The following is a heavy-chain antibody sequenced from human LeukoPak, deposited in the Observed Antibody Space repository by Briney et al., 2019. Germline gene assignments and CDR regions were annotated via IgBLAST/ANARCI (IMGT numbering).Heavy chain of an antibody. CDR2: INPNSGGT. CDR3: ARDRGYSSGWYFWY. Sequence: GASVKVSCKASGYTFTGYYMHWVRQAPGQGLEWMGRINPNSGGTNYAQKFQGRVTVTRDTSISTAYMELSRLRSDDTAVYYCARDRGYSSGWYFWYWGQGTLVTVSS. V-gene: IGHV1-2*06. CDR1: GYTFTGYY. D-gene: IGHD6-19*01. J-gene: IGHJ4*02.